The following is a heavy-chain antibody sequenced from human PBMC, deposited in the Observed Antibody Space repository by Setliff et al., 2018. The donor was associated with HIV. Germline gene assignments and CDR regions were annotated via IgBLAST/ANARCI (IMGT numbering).Heavy chain of an antibody. CDR1: GFTFSTYS. J-gene: IGHJ4*02. V-gene: IGHV3-48*01. CDR3: ASRSDY. CDR2: ISSSSSTI. Sequence: GGSLRLSCAASGFTFSTYSMNWVRQAPGKGLEWISYISSSSSTIYYADSVKGRFTISRDNTKNSLYLQMTSLRAEDTAVCYCASRSDYWGQGTLVTVSS.